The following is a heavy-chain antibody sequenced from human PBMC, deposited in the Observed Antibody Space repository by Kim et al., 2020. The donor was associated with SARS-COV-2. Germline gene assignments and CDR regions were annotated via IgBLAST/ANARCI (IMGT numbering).Heavy chain of an antibody. V-gene: IGHV1-69*06. D-gene: IGHD6-25*01. J-gene: IGHJ4*02. CDR2: GTA. Sequence: GTANYAQKFQGRVTITADKSTSTAYMELSSLRSEDTAVYYCAIGSGQEDYWGQGTLVTVSS. CDR3: AIGSGQEDY.